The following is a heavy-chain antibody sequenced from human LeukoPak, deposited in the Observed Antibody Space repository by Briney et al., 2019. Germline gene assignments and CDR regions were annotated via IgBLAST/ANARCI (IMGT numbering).Heavy chain of an antibody. CDR3: ARDLYYYDSSGYYVRFGFDY. V-gene: IGHV6-1*01. D-gene: IGHD3-22*01. CDR1: GDSVSSNSAA. J-gene: IGHJ4*02. CDR2: TYYRSKWYN. Sequence: SQTLSLTCAISGDSVSSNSAAWNWIRQSPSRGLEWLGRTYYRSKWYNDYAVSVKSRITINPDTSKNQFSLQLNSVTPEDTAVYYCARDLYYYDSSGYYVRFGFDYWGQGTLVTVSS.